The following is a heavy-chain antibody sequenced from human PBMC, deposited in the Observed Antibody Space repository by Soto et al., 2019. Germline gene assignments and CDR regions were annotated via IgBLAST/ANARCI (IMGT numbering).Heavy chain of an antibody. J-gene: IGHJ6*02. CDR3: ARKYLPYDGSGSPYGMDV. D-gene: IGHD3-10*01. Sequence: QVQLQQWGAGLLKPSETLSLTCGVYGGSFSGYYWSWIRQPPGKGLEWIGEVNHSGSTNYNPSLKSRVTISVDTSKNQFALKLSSGTAADTALDYCARKYLPYDGSGSPYGMDVWGQGTTVTVSS. CDR2: VNHSGST. CDR1: GGSFSGYY. V-gene: IGHV4-34*01.